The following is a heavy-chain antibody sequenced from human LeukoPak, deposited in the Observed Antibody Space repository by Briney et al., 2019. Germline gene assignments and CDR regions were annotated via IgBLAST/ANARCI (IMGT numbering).Heavy chain of an antibody. V-gene: IGHV4-34*01. J-gene: IGHJ4*02. CDR1: GGSFSGYY. D-gene: IGHD3-22*01. CDR2: INHSGST. Sequence: PSETLSLTCAVYGGSFSGYYWSWIRQPPGKGLEWIGEINHSGSTNYNPSLKSRVTISVDTSKNQFSLKLSSVTAADTAVCYCARGTIRTYYYYDSSGYYFHWGQGTLVTVSS. CDR3: ARGTIRTYYYYDSSGYYFH.